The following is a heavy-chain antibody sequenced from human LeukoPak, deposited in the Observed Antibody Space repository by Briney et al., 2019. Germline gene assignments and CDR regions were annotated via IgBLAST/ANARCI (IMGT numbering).Heavy chain of an antibody. CDR2: IYASGNNNYNT. Sequence: PSETLSLTCTVSGGSISSYWSWIRQPAGKGLEWIGRIYASGNNNYNTDYNPSLTGRVTMSVDTSKNQFSLKLTSVTAADTAVYYCARDSGTTGEVKFDPWGQGTLVTVSS. D-gene: IGHD3-10*01. CDR1: GGSISSY. CDR3: ARDSGTTGEVKFDP. J-gene: IGHJ5*02. V-gene: IGHV4-4*07.